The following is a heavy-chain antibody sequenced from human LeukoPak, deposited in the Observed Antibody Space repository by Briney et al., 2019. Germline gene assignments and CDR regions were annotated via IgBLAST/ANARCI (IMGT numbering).Heavy chain of an antibody. CDR1: GFTFSRYS. CDR2: ISSSSSYI. J-gene: IGHJ4*02. D-gene: IGHD2-21*02. CDR3: ARDTDPYFGGHCDRDY. V-gene: IGHV3-21*01. Sequence: GGSLRLSCAASGFTFSRYSMNGVRQAPGKGLEWVSSISSSSSYIYYADSVKGRFTISRDNAKNSLYLQMNSLRAEDTAVYYCARDTDPYFGGHCDRDYCGQGTLVTVSS.